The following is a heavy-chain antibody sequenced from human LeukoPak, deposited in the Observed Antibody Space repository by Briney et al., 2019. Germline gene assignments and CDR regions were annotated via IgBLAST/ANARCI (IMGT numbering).Heavy chain of an antibody. D-gene: IGHD6-19*01. J-gene: IGHJ4*02. V-gene: IGHV4-4*07. CDR1: GGSISSYY. CDR2: IYTSGST. CDR3: ARDTIAVAGYHFDY. Sequence: PSGTLSLTCTVSGGSISSYYWSWIRQPAGKGLEWIGRIYTSGSTNYNPSLKSRVTMSVDTSKNQFSLKLSSVTAADTAVYYCARDTIAVAGYHFDYWGQGTLVTVSS.